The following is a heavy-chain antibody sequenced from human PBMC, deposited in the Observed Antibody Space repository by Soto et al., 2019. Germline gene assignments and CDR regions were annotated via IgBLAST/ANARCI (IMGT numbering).Heavy chain of an antibody. CDR3: AREGFGEPGAFDI. V-gene: IGHV4-31*03. CDR1: GGSISSGGYY. D-gene: IGHD3-10*01. Sequence: SETLSLTCTVSGGSISSGGYYWSWIRQHPGKGLEWIGYIYYSGSTYYNPSLKSRVTISVDTSKNQFSLKLSSVTAADTAVYYCAREGFGEPGAFDIWGQGTMVTVSS. CDR2: IYYSGST. J-gene: IGHJ3*02.